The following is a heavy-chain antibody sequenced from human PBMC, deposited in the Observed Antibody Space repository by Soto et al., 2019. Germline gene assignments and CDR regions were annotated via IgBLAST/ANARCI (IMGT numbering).Heavy chain of an antibody. J-gene: IGHJ4*02. CDR2: IYWDDDK. Sequence: QITLKESGPTLVKPTQTLTLTCTFSGFSLSTSGVGVGWIRQPPGKALEWLALIYWDDDKRYSPSLKSRRTITKDTTKNQEVLTMTNMDPVDTATYYCAHSTPYFDYWGQGTLVTVSS. CDR1: GFSLSTSGVG. V-gene: IGHV2-5*02. CDR3: AHSTPYFDY.